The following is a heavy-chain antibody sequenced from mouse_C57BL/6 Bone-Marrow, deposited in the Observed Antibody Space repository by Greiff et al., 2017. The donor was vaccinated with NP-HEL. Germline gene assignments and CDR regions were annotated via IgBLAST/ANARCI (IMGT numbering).Heavy chain of an antibody. D-gene: IGHD2-3*01. CDR2: IDPSDSYT. CDR1: GYTFTSYW. Sequence: QVQLQQPGAELVRPGPSVKLSCKASGYTFTSYWMHWVKQRPGQGLEWIGVIDPSDSYTNYNQKFKGKATLTVDTSSSTAYMQLSSLTSEDSAVYYCAREYDGYYFDYWGQGTTLTVSS. CDR3: AREYDGYYFDY. J-gene: IGHJ2*01. V-gene: IGHV1-59*01.